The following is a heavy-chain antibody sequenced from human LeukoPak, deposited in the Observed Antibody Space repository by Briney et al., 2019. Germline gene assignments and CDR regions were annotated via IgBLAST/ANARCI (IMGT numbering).Heavy chain of an antibody. J-gene: IGHJ5*02. CDR3: ARDPEVTGDLSAGLYNWFDP. CDR1: GYTFTAYY. Sequence: GASVKVSCKASGYTFTAYYMHWVRQAPGQGLEWMGWISAYNGNTNYVQKLQGRVTMTTDTSTSTAYMELRSLRSDDTAVYYCARDPEVTGDLSAGLYNWFDPWGQGTLVTVSS. CDR2: ISAYNGNT. D-gene: IGHD7-27*01. V-gene: IGHV1-18*04.